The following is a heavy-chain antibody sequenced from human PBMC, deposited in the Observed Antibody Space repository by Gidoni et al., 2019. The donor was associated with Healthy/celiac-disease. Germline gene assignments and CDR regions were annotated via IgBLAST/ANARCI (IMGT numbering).Heavy chain of an antibody. Sequence: EVQLVESGGGLVQPGGSLRLSCAASGFPFSSYWMSWGRQAPGKGVEWVANIKQDGSEKYYVDSVKGRFTISRDNAKNSLYLQMNSLRAEDTAVYYCARALGFGGVFDYWGQGTLVTVSS. J-gene: IGHJ4*02. CDR2: IKQDGSEK. CDR1: GFPFSSYW. V-gene: IGHV3-7*03. CDR3: ARALGFGGVFDY. D-gene: IGHD3-10*01.